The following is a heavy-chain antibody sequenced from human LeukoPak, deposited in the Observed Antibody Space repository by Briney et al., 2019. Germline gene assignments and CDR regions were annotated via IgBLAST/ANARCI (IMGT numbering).Heavy chain of an antibody. Sequence: ASVKVSCKASGYTFTSYDINWVRLATGQGLEWMGWVNPNSGNTGYARNFQGRVTISRNTSTSTAYMELSSLRSDDTAVYYCTRGRATLTTHWFDPWGQGTLVIVSS. D-gene: IGHD4-11*01. CDR3: TRGRATLTTHWFDP. CDR1: GYTFTSYD. V-gene: IGHV1-8*01. J-gene: IGHJ5*02. CDR2: VNPNSGNT.